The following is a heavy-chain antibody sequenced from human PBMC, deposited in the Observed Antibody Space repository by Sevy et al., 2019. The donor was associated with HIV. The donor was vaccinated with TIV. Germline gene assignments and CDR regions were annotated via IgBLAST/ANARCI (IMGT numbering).Heavy chain of an antibody. J-gene: IGHJ6*03. CDR1: GFTVSSNY. Sequence: GGSLRLSCAASGFTVSSNYMSWVRQAPGKGLEWVSVFYSGGSTHYADSVKGRFTISRDNSKNTLYLQMNSLRAEDTAVYYCARAAAGSYYYYYYMDVWGKGTTVTVSS. D-gene: IGHD6-13*01. CDR2: FYSGGST. V-gene: IGHV3-66*02. CDR3: ARAAAGSYYYYYYMDV.